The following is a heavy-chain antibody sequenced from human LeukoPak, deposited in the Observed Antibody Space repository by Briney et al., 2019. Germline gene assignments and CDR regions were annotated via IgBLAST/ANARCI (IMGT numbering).Heavy chain of an antibody. CDR3: ARSSGYDSPYYFDY. J-gene: IGHJ4*02. D-gene: IGHD5-12*01. V-gene: IGHV4-59*08. CDR2: IYYSGST. Sequence: SETLSLTCTVSGGSISSYYWSWIRQPPGKGLEWIGYIYYSGSTNYNPYLKSRVTISVDTSKTQFSLKLSSVTAADTAVYYCARSSGYDSPYYFDYWGQGTLVTVSS. CDR1: GGSISSYY.